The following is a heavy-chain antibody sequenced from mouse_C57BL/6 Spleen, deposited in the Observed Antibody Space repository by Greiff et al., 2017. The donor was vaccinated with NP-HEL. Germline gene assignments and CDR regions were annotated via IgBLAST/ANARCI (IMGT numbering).Heavy chain of an antibody. Sequence: QVQLQQPGAELVKPGASVKVSCKASGYTFTSYWMHCVKQRPGQGLEWIGRIHPSDSDTNYNQKFKGKATLTVDKSSSTAYMQLSSLTSEDSAVYYCAIPGGYYGSSHWYFDVWGTGTTVTVSS. D-gene: IGHD1-1*01. CDR2: IHPSDSDT. V-gene: IGHV1-74*01. CDR1: GYTFTSYW. J-gene: IGHJ1*03. CDR3: AIPGGYYGSSHWYFDV.